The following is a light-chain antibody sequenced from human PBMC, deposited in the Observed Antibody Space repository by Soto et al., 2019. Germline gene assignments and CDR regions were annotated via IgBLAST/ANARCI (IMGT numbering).Light chain of an antibody. J-gene: IGLJ1*01. CDR3: QTWGTGIRV. Sequence: QPVLTQSPSASASLGASVKLTCTLSSGHSNYAIAWHQQQPEKGPRYLMKVNSDGSHRKGDGIPDRFSGSSSGAQRYLTISSLQSEDEADYYCQTWGTGIRVFGIGTTVTVL. CDR2: VNSDGSH. V-gene: IGLV4-69*01. CDR1: SGHSNYA.